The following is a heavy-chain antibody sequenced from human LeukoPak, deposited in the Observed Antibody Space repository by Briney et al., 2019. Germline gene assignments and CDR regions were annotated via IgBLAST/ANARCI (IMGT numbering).Heavy chain of an antibody. CDR2: IIPIFGTA. CDR3: ARMGVLGFGELLWRPYYYYYMTS. V-gene: IGHV1-69*13. CDR1: GGTFSSYA. J-gene: IGHJ6*03. Sequence: SVKVSCKASGGTFSSYAISWVRQAPGQGLEWMGGIIPIFGTANYAQKFQGRVTITADESTSTAYMELSSLRSEDTAVYYCARMGVLGFGELLWRPYYYYYMTSGAKGPRSPSP. D-gene: IGHD3-10*01.